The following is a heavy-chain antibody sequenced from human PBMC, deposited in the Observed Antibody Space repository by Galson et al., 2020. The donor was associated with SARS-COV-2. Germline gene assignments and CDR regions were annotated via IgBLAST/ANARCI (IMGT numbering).Heavy chain of an antibody. V-gene: IGHV3-48*01. J-gene: IGHJ6*03. CDR2: ISSSSSTI. Sequence: GGSLCLSCAASGITFSSYSMNWVRPAPGKGLEWLSYISSSSSTIYYADTVKGRFTISRDNAKNSLYLQMNSLRAEDTAVYYCARDLYYYDSSGYYRPGYYYYMDVWGKGTTVTISS. CDR1: GITFSSYS. D-gene: IGHD3-22*01. CDR3: ARDLYYYDSSGYYRPGYYYYMDV.